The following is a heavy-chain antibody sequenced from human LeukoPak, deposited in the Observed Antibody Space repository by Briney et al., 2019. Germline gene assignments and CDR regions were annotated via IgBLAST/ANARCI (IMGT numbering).Heavy chain of an antibody. J-gene: IGHJ4*02. Sequence: GESLRLSCAASGFTFSNAWMSWVRQGPGKGLEWVGRMKSKTDGGTSDYAAPVKGRFTISRDDSKNTLYLQRNSLKTEDTAVYYCTTQRSRITMVRGVIRSDHWGQGTLVTLPS. CDR2: MKSKTDGGTS. V-gene: IGHV3-15*01. D-gene: IGHD3-10*01. CDR3: TTQRSRITMVRGVIRSDH. CDR1: GFTFSNAW.